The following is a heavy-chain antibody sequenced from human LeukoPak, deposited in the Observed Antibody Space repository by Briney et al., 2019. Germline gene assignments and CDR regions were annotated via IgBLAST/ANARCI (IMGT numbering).Heavy chain of an antibody. CDR1: GFTFDDYA. Sequence: GRSLRLSCAASGFTFDDYAMHWVRQAPGKGLEWVSGISWNSGSMAYADSVRGRFTISRDNAKNSLYLQMNSLRAEDTAWYYCAKSDAPSLSFFDSSGSHRAYYFDYWGQGALVTVSS. D-gene: IGHD3-22*01. J-gene: IGHJ4*02. CDR3: AKSDAPSLSFFDSSGSHRAYYFDY. V-gene: IGHV3-9*01. CDR2: ISWNSGSM.